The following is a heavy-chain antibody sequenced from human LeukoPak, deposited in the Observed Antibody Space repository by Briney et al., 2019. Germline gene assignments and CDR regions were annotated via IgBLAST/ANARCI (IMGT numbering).Heavy chain of an antibody. CDR1: GFTFNTYS. V-gene: IGHV3-30*04. J-gene: IGHJ4*02. D-gene: IGHD3-10*01. CDR3: AKEKDYYVSRSCDF. CDR2: ISYDGKLA. Sequence: QPGRSLRLSCIASGFTFNTYSMHWVRQAPGKGLEWVAVISYDGKLAYYADSVKGRFTISRDNSQKTLSLQMNSLRAEDTAVYYCAKEKDYYVSRSCDFWGQGTQVIV.